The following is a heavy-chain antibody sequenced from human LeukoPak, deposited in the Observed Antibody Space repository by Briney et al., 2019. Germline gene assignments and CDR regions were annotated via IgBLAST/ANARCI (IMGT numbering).Heavy chain of an antibody. Sequence: SETLSLTCTVSSGSISSSSYYWGWIRQPPGKGLEWIGSIYYSGSTNYNPSLKSRVTISVDTSKNQFSLKLSSVTAADTAVYYCARDKTIFGKGHYMDVWGKGTTVTVSS. J-gene: IGHJ6*03. CDR3: ARDKTIFGKGHYMDV. CDR2: IYYSGST. CDR1: SGSISSSSYY. V-gene: IGHV4-39*07. D-gene: IGHD3-3*01.